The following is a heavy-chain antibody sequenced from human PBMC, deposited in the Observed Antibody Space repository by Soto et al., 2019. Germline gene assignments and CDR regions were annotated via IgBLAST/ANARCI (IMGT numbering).Heavy chain of an antibody. D-gene: IGHD6-19*01. J-gene: IGHJ4*02. CDR3: ARVGGYSSGWPTNFDY. CDR1: GFTFSSYG. CDR2: IWYDGSNK. Sequence: PGVSLRLSCAASGFTFSSYGMHWVRQAPGKGLEWVAVIWYDGSNKYYADSVKGRFTISRDNSKNTLYLQMNSLRAEDTAVYYCARVGGYSSGWPTNFDYWGQGTLVTVSS. V-gene: IGHV3-33*01.